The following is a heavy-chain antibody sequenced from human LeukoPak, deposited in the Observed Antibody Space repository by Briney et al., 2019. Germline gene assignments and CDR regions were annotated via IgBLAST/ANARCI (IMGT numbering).Heavy chain of an antibody. CDR1: GSTLNNFA. CDR3: AKNPPGRPLDY. CDR2: VGTGGDT. J-gene: IGHJ4*02. V-gene: IGHV3-23*01. D-gene: IGHD6-6*01. Sequence: GGSLGPSFAASGSTLNNFAMARVRQAPGKGLEWVSTVGTGGDTYYADSVKGRFTISGENPKVRLYLKLTSLRADATALYYCAKNPPGRPLDYWGQGTLVTVSS.